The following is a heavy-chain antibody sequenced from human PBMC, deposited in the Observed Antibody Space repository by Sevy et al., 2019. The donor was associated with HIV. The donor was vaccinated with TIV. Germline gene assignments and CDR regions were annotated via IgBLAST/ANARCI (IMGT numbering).Heavy chain of an antibody. D-gene: IGHD2-21*02. J-gene: IGHJ4*02. V-gene: IGHV1-2*02. Sequence: ASVKVSCKASGYTFTGYYLHWVRQAPGQGLEWMGWINPNSGGTNYAPKFQGRVTMTRETSISTASMELSRLGSDDTAVYYCTRSAAEAKNFYCGGDCYSDYWGQGTLVTVSS. CDR1: GYTFTGYY. CDR3: TRSAAEAKNFYCGGDCYSDY. CDR2: INPNSGGT.